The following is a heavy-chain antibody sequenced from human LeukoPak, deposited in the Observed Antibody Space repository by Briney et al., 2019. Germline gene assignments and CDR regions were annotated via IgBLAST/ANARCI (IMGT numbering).Heavy chain of an antibody. CDR2: IIPILGIA. D-gene: IGHD1-26*01. Sequence: SVKVSCKASGGTFSSYAISWVRQAPRQGLEWMGRIIPILGIANYAQKFQGRVTITADKSTSTAYMELSSLRSEDTAVYYCARTKRAATQAGAFDIWGQGTMVTVSS. J-gene: IGHJ3*02. V-gene: IGHV1-69*04. CDR3: ARTKRAATQAGAFDI. CDR1: GGTFSSYA.